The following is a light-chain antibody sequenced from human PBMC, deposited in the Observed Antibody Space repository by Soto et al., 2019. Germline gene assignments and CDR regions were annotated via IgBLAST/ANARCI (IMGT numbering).Light chain of an antibody. CDR1: QGMSSF. Sequence: DIQLTQSPSFLSASVGDRVTITCRDSQGMSSFLAWYQQKAGKVPKVLMYAASSLQSGVPSRFSGSASGTEFTHTISSLQPEDFARYYCQQLFGGGTKVEI. V-gene: IGKV1-9*01. J-gene: IGKJ4*01. CDR3: QQL. CDR2: AAS.